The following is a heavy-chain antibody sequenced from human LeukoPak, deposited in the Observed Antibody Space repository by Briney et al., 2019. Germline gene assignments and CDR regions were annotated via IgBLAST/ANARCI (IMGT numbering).Heavy chain of an antibody. D-gene: IGHD4-23*01. J-gene: IGHJ4*02. V-gene: IGHV1-2*02. Sequence: EASVKVSCKASGYTFTGYYMHWVRQAPGQGLEWMGWINPNSGGTNYAQKFQGRVTMTRDTSISTAYMELSRLRSDDTAVYYCARQLRWDQYYFDYWGQGTLVTVSS. CDR2: INPNSGGT. CDR3: ARQLRWDQYYFDY. CDR1: GYTFTGYY.